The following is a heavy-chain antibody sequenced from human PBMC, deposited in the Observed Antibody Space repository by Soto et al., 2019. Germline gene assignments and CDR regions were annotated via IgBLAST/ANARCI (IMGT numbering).Heavy chain of an antibody. CDR1: GFTFSSYS. V-gene: IGHV3-48*02. J-gene: IGHJ3*02. CDR2: ISSSSTI. CDR3: ASYCSSTSCPYHDAFDI. Sequence: GGSLRLSCAASGFTFSSYSMNWVRQAPGKGLERVSYISSSSTIYYADSVKGRFTISRDNAKNSLYLQMNSLRDEDTAVYYCASYCSSTSCPYHDAFDIWGQGTMVTVSS. D-gene: IGHD2-2*01.